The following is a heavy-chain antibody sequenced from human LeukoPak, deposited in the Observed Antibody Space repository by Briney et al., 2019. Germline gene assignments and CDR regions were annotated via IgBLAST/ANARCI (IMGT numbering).Heavy chain of an antibody. D-gene: IGHD3-3*01. CDR1: GFTFSSYA. CDR2: ISYDGSNK. Sequence: GGSLRLSCAASGFTFSSYAMHWVRQAPGKGLEWVAVISYDGSNKYYADSVKGRFTISRDNSKNTLYLQMNSLRAEDTAVYYCAGGLFWSGYPIYYYYGMDVWGQGTTVTVSS. J-gene: IGHJ6*02. V-gene: IGHV3-30-3*01. CDR3: AGGLFWSGYPIYYYYGMDV.